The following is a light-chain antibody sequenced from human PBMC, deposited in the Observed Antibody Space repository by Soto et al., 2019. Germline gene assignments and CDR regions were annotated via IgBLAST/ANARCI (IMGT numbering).Light chain of an antibody. Sequence: QSALTQPPSASGSPGQSVTISCTGTSSDVGVYNYVSWYQQHPGKAPKLMIYEVSKRPSGVPDRFSGSKSGNTASLTVSGLQAEDEADYYCSSYAGNNTYVFGTGTKLTVL. J-gene: IGLJ1*01. CDR2: EVS. CDR3: SSYAGNNTYV. CDR1: SSDVGVYNY. V-gene: IGLV2-8*01.